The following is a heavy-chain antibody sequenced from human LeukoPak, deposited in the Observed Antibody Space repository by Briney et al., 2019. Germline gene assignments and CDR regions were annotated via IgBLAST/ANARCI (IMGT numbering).Heavy chain of an antibody. CDR2: IYPGDSDT. CDR1: GYSFTSYG. J-gene: IGHJ6*02. D-gene: IGHD2-8*01. CDR3: ATAMLIDYYGMDV. V-gene: IGHV5-51*01. Sequence: GESLKISCKGSGYSFTSYGIGWVRQMPGKGLEWMGIIYPGDSDTRYSPSFQGQVTISADKSISTAYLQWSSLKASDTAMYYCATAMLIDYYGMDVWGQGTTVTVSS.